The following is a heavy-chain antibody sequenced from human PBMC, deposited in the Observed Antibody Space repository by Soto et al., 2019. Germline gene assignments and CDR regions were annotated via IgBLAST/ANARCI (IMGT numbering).Heavy chain of an antibody. CDR2: ISGSGGST. CDR1: GFTFSSYA. Sequence: EVQLLESGGGLVQPGGSLRLSCAASGFTFSSYAMSWVRQAPGKGLEWVSAISGSGGSTYYADSVKGRFTISRDNSQNTRYLQMNSLRAEDKAVYYCAKSLVRGVIITGPYYYDGMDVWGQGTKVTVS. D-gene: IGHD3-10*01. CDR3: AKSLVRGVIITGPYYYDGMDV. V-gene: IGHV3-23*01. J-gene: IGHJ6*02.